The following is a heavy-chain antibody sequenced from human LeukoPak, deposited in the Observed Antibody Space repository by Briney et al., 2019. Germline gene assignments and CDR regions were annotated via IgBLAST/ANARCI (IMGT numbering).Heavy chain of an antibody. CDR1: GGSISSYY. CDR3: ASPMVRGVKKDYYYYYMDV. J-gene: IGHJ6*03. V-gene: IGHV4-59*01. D-gene: IGHD3-10*01. Sequence: SETLSLTCTVSGGSISSYYWSWIRQPPGKGLEWIGYIYYSGSTNYNPSLKSRVTISVDTSKNQFSLKLSSVTAADTAVYYCASPMVRGVKKDYYYYYMDVWGKGTTVTVSS. CDR2: IYYSGST.